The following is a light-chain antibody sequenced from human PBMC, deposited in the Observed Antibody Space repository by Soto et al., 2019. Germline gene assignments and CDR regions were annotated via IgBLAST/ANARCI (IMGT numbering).Light chain of an antibody. J-gene: IGLJ1*01. CDR2: EVN. V-gene: IGLV2-8*01. CDR3: SSYAGSNTDYV. Sequence: QSALTQPPSASGSPGQSVTISCTGTSSDVGGYNYVSWYQQHPGKVPKLMIYEVNKRPSGVPDRFSGSKSGNTASLTVSGLQAEDEADYYCSSYAGSNTDYVFGTGTKLT. CDR1: SSDVGGYNY.